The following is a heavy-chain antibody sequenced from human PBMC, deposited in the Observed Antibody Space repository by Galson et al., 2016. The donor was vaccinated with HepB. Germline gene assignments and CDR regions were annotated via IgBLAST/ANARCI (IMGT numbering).Heavy chain of an antibody. CDR3: ARSYLLGRGFGW. D-gene: IGHD7-27*01. J-gene: IGHJ1*01. V-gene: IGHV6-1*01. CDR1: WDSVSSNSAG. Sequence: CAISWDSVSSNSAGWNWIRQSPSRGLEWLGRTFYRSNWQNDYAESVKSRITIIPDTSKNQFSLQLNSVTPDDTAVYYCARSYLLGRGFGWWGQGTLVTVSS. CDR2: TFYRSNWQN.